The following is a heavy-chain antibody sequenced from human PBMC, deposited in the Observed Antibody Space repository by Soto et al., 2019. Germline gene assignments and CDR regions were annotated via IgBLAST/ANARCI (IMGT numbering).Heavy chain of an antibody. CDR1: GLPSSAPP. CDR2: IRSKANSYAT. CDR3: TRLWFGEP. V-gene: IGHV3-73*02. D-gene: IGHD3-10*01. J-gene: IGHJ5*02. Sequence: EVQLVESGGGLVQPGGPLKLPCPASGLPSSAPPMPGARKPSGKGLEWVGRIRSKANSYATAYAASVKGRFTISRDDSKNTAYLQMNSLKTEDTAVYYCTRLWFGEPWGQGTLVTVSS.